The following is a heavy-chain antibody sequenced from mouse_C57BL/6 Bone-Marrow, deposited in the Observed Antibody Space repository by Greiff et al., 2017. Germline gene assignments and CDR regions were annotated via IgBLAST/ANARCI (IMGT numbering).Heavy chain of an antibody. J-gene: IGHJ3*01. V-gene: IGHV1-53*01. CDR1: GYTFTSYW. Sequence: QVQLQQPGPELVKPGASVKLSCKASGYTFTSYWMHWVKQRPGQGLEWIGNINPSNGGTNYNEKFKSKATLTVDKSSSTAYMQLSSLTSEDSAVYYCARGPRIYYDYVAWFAYWGQGTLVTVSA. CDR3: ARGPRIYYDYVAWFAY. D-gene: IGHD2-4*01. CDR2: INPSNGGT.